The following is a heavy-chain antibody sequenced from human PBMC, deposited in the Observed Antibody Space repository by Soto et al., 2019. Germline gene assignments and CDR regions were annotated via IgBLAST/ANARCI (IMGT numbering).Heavy chain of an antibody. CDR2: IIPIFGTA. J-gene: IGHJ4*02. D-gene: IGHD5-18*01. V-gene: IGHV1-69*13. CDR1: GGTFSSYA. CDR3: ASPPRGYSYGRFDY. Sequence: ASVKVSCKASGGTFSSYAISWVRQAPGQGLEWMGGIIPIFGTANYAQKFQGRVTITADESTSTAYMELSSLRSEDTAVYYCASPPRGYSYGRFDYWGQGTLVTVSS.